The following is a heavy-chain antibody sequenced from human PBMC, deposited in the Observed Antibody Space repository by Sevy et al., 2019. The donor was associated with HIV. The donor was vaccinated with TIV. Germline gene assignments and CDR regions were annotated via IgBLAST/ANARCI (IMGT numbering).Heavy chain of an antibody. D-gene: IGHD6-6*01. CDR1: GYTFTSYG. V-gene: IGHV1-18*01. J-gene: IGHJ4*02. Sequence: ASVKVSCKASGYTFTSYGISWVRQAPGQGLEWMGWISAYNGNTNYAQKLQGRVTMTTDTSTRTAYMERRSLRSDDTAVYYCARDPARIAARPPDYWGQGTLVTVSS. CDR3: ARDPARIAARPPDY. CDR2: ISAYNGNT.